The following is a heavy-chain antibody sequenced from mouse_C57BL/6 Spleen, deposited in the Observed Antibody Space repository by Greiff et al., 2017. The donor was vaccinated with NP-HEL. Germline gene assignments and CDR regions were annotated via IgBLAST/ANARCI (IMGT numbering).Heavy chain of an antibody. J-gene: IGHJ4*01. V-gene: IGHV1-80*01. CDR3: ARRPLYYYGSSYYAMDY. CDR2: IYPGDGDT. D-gene: IGHD1-1*01. Sequence: QVQLQQSGAELVKPGASVKISCKASGYAFSSYWMNWVKQRPGKGLEWIGQIYPGDGDTNYNGKFKGKATLTADKSSSTAYMQLSSLTSEDSAVYFCARRPLYYYGSSYYAMDYWGQGTSVTVSS. CDR1: GYAFSSYW.